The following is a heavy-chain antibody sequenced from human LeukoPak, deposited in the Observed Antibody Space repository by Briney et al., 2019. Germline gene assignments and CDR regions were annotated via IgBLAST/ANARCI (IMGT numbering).Heavy chain of an antibody. V-gene: IGHV4-59*12. J-gene: IGHJ4*02. CDR2: IYYSGST. Sequence: PSETLSLTCTVSGDSISGFYWSWIRQPPGKGLEWIGYIYYSGSTNYNPSLKSRVTISVDTSKNQFSLKLSSVTAADTAVYYCARVPSHFDYWGQGTLVTVSS. CDR3: ARVPSHFDY. CDR1: GDSISGFY.